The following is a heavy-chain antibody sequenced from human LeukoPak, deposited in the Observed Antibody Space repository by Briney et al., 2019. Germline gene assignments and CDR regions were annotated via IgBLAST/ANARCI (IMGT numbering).Heavy chain of an antibody. CDR2: IFSSGST. Sequence: SQTLSLTCTVSGDSISSGSYYWSWIRQPAGKGLEWIGRIFSSGSTNYNSSLKSRVTISVDTSKNQFSLKLSSVTAADTAVYYCARILFITMVRGAPPGFDPWGQGTLVTVSS. D-gene: IGHD3-10*01. CDR3: ARILFITMVRGAPPGFDP. V-gene: IGHV4-61*02. J-gene: IGHJ5*02. CDR1: GDSISSGSYY.